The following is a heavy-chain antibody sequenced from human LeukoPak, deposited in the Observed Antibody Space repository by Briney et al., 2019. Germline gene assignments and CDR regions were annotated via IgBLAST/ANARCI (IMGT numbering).Heavy chain of an antibody. V-gene: IGHV4-59*10. CDR3: ARGGGATSVDY. CDR2: IYTSGST. J-gene: IGHJ4*02. Sequence: SETLSLTCAVYGESISSYYWSWIRQPAGKGLEWIGRIYTSGSTNYNPSLKSRVTMSLDTSKYQFSLKLTSVTAADTAVYYCARGGGATSVDYWGQGTLVTVSS. CDR1: GESISSYY. D-gene: IGHD1-26*01.